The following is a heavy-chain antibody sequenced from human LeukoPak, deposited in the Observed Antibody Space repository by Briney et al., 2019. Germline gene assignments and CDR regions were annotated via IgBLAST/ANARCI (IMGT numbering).Heavy chain of an antibody. Sequence: GGSLRLSCAASGFTFSSYWMSWVRQAPGKGLEWVASIKQDGSEKYYVDSEKGRFTISRDNAKNSLYVQMNSLRAEDTAVYYCARFYYFGSGSYGYWGQGTLVTVSS. J-gene: IGHJ4*02. D-gene: IGHD3-10*01. CDR3: ARFYYFGSGSYGY. CDR2: IKQDGSEK. CDR1: GFTFSSYW. V-gene: IGHV3-7*01.